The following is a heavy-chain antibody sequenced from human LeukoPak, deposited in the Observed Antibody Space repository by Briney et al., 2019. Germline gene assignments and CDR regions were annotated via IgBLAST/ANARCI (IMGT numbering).Heavy chain of an antibody. D-gene: IGHD6-19*01. Sequence: SQTLSLTCAISGDSVSSNSAAWNWIRQSPSRGLEWLGRTYYRSKWYNDYAVSVKSRITINPDTSKNQFSLQLNSVTPEDTAVYYCARDRLVQGGRVRYFQHWGQGTLVTVSS. J-gene: IGHJ1*01. CDR3: ARDRLVQGGRVRYFQH. CDR2: TYYRSKWYN. V-gene: IGHV6-1*01. CDR1: GDSVSSNSAA.